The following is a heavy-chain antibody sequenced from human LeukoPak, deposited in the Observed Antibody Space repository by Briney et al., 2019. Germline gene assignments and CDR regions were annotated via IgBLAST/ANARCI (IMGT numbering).Heavy chain of an antibody. D-gene: IGHD3-22*01. Sequence: GSLRLSCAASGFTFSSYAMSWVRQAPGKGLEWVSAISGSGGSTYYADSVKGRFTNSRDNSKNTLYLQMNSLRAEDTAVYYCARGRRYYDSSGYYGGKGILFDYWGQGTLVTVSS. CDR2: ISGSGGST. V-gene: IGHV3-23*01. CDR1: GFTFSSYA. J-gene: IGHJ4*02. CDR3: ARGRRYYDSSGYYGGKGILFDY.